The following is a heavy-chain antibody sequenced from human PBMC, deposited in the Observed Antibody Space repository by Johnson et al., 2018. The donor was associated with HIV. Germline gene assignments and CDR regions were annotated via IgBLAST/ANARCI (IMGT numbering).Heavy chain of an antibody. CDR3: GRETGDPVVPAARDSFDI. D-gene: IGHD2-2*01. Sequence: VQLVESGGGLVQPGGSLRLSCAASGFTFSSYWMSWVRQAPGKGLEWVANIKQDGSEKYYVDSVKGRFTISRDNAKNSLYLQMNSLRAEDTAVYYCGRETGDPVVPAARDSFDIWGQGTMVTVSS. J-gene: IGHJ3*02. CDR1: GFTFSSYW. CDR2: IKQDGSEK. V-gene: IGHV3-7*01.